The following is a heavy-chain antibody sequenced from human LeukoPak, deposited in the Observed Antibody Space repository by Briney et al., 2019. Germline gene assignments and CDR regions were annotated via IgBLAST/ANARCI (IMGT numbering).Heavy chain of an antibody. V-gene: IGHV4-39*01. Sequence: SETLSLTCTVSGGSISSSSDYWGWIRQPPGKGLEWIGSMYYSGRTYHNPSLKSRVTISVDTSKNQFSLKLSSVPAADTAVYYCARHTVVGPATLDVFDIGGQGTLVTVS. CDR2: MYYSGRT. CDR1: GGSISSSSDY. CDR3: ARHTVVGPATLDVFDI. D-gene: IGHD2-15*01. J-gene: IGHJ3*02.